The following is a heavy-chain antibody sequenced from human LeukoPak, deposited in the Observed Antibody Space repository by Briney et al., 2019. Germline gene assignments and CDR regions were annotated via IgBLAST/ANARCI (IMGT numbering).Heavy chain of an antibody. V-gene: IGHV3-NL1*01. Sequence: PGRSLRLSCAASGFTLSSYGMHWVRQAPGKGLEWVAVIYSGGSTYYADSVKGRFTISRDNSKNTLYLQMNSLRAEDTAVYYCASSLGYSYEIWGQGTLVTVSS. D-gene: IGHD5-18*01. CDR2: IYSGGST. CDR1: GFTLSSYG. CDR3: ASSLGYSYEI. J-gene: IGHJ4*02.